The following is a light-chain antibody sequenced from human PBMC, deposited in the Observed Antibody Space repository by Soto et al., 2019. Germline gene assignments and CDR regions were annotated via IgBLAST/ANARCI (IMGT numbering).Light chain of an antibody. J-gene: IGKJ2*01. V-gene: IGKV2-24*01. CDR3: MQATQSYT. Sequence: DIVLTQTPLSSPVTLGQPASISCRSSQSLVHSDGNTYFNWLQQRLGQPPRPLIYKISKWFPVVPDRFSGSGSGTDFTLKISRVEADDVGVYYCMQATQSYTFGQRTKLEI. CDR1: QSLVHSDGNTY. CDR2: KIS.